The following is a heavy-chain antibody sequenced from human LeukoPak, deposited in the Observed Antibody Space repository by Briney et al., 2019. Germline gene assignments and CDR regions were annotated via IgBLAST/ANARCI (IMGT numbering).Heavy chain of an antibody. CDR2: ISSGSSYI. CDR3: ARSSSVNYDSSGYSALDY. CDR1: GFTFSSYS. Sequence: GSLRLSCAASGFTFSSYSMNWVRQAPGKGLEWVSSISSGSSYIYYADSVKGRFTISRDNAKNSLYLQMTSLRAEDTAVYYCARSSSVNYDSSGYSALDYWGQGTLVTVSS. J-gene: IGHJ4*02. V-gene: IGHV3-21*01. D-gene: IGHD3-22*01.